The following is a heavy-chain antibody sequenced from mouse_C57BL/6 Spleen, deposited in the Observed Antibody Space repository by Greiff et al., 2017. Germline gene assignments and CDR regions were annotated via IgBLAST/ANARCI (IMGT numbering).Heavy chain of an antibody. CDR3: ASTVVATRGYYFDY. CDR1: GYTFTSYW. J-gene: IGHJ2*01. CDR2: IYPGSGSP. D-gene: IGHD1-1*01. V-gene: IGHV1-55*01. Sequence: QVQLQQPGAELVKPGASVKMSCKASGYTFTSYWITWVKQRPGQGLEWIGDIYPGSGSPNYNEKFESKATLTVDTSSSTAYMQLSSLTSEDSAVYYCASTVVATRGYYFDYWGQGTTLTVSS.